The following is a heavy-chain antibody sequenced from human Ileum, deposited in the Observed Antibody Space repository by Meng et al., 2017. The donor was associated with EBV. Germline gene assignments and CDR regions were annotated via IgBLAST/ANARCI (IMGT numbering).Heavy chain of an antibody. J-gene: IGHJ4*02. V-gene: IGHV2-5*02. CDR3: AHEEDWRIDY. CDR2: VYWDDDK. CDR1: GFSLNTSGVG. D-gene: IGHD3/OR15-3a*01. Sequence: QINWKDSGPTLVKPTPTLTLTCIFSGFSLNTSGVGVGWIRQPPGKALEWLALVYWDDDKRYSPSLERRLTITKDTSKNQVVLTMTNMDPLDTATYYCAHEEDWRIDYWGQGTLVTVSS.